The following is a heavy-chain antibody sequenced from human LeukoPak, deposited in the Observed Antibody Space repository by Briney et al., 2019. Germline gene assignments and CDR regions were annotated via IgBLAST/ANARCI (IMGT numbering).Heavy chain of an antibody. D-gene: IGHD6-6*01. CDR1: GYTFTSYY. CDR2: INTNTGNP. V-gene: IGHV7-4-1*02. Sequence: ASVKVSCKASGYTFTSYYMHWVRQAPGQGLEWMGWINTNTGNPTYAQGFTGRFVFSLDTSVRTAYLQISSLKAEDTAVYYCARGLGRATRPGGNWFDPWGQGTLVTVSS. J-gene: IGHJ5*02. CDR3: ARGLGRATRPGGNWFDP.